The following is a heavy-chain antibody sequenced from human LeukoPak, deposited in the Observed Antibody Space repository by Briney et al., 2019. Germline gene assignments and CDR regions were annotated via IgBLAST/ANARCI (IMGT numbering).Heavy chain of an antibody. CDR1: GGTFSSYA. Sequence: SVKVSCKASGGTFSSYAISWVRQAPGQGLEWMGGIIPIFGTANYAQKFQGRVTITADESTSTAYMEVSSLRSEDTAVYYCARVRRLVLVAAAFDYWGQGTLVTVSS. D-gene: IGHD2-15*01. J-gene: IGHJ4*02. V-gene: IGHV1-69*13. CDR3: ARVRRLVLVAAAFDY. CDR2: IIPIFGTA.